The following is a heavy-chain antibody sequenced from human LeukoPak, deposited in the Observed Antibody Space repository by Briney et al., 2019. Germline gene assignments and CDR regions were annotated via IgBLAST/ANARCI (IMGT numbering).Heavy chain of an antibody. V-gene: IGHV3-53*01. J-gene: IGHJ4*02. CDR3: ARRGGSYTGIDY. CDR1: GFTVSSNY. Sequence: GGSLRLSCAASGFTVSSNYMSWVRQAPGKGLEWVSVIYSGGSTYYADTVKGRFTISRDNSKNTLYLQMNSLRAEDTAVYYCARRGGSYTGIDYWGQGTLVTVSS. D-gene: IGHD1-26*01. CDR2: IYSGGST.